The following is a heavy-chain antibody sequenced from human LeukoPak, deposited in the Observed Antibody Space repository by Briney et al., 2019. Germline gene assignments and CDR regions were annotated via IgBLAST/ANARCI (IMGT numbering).Heavy chain of an antibody. J-gene: IGHJ4*02. D-gene: IGHD6-13*01. CDR1: GFTFDDYA. V-gene: IGHV3-9*01. CDR2: VSWNSGSI. Sequence: PGGSLRLSCAASGFTFDDYAMHWVRQAPGRGLEWVLGVSWNSGSISYADSVKGRFTISRDNAKNSLYLQMNSLRAEDAVLYYCAKDLSSSWYVWDYWGQGTLVTVSS. CDR3: AKDLSSSWYVWDY.